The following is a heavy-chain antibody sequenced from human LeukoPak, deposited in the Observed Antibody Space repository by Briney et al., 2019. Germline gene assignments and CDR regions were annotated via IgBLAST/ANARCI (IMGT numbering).Heavy chain of an antibody. Sequence: SETLSLTCTVSGGSISSGGYYWSWIRQHPGKGLEWIGYIYYSGSTYYNPSLKSRVTISVDTSKNQFSLKLSSVTAADTAVYYCARAPLCGGHADWFDPWGQGTLVTVSS. V-gene: IGHV4-31*03. D-gene: IGHD4-23*01. CDR2: IYYSGST. CDR3: ARAPLCGGHADWFDP. J-gene: IGHJ5*02. CDR1: GGSISSGGYY.